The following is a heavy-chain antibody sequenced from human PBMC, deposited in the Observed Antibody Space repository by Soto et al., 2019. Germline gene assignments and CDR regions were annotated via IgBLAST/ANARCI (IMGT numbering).Heavy chain of an antibody. CDR2: ISSSSSTI. CDR3: ARGAGTGRWNYYGMDV. V-gene: IGHV3-48*02. Sequence: GSLRLSCAASGFTFSSYSMNWVRQAPGKGLEWVSYISSSSSTIYYADSVKGRFTISRDNAKNSLYLQMNSLRDEDTAVYYCARGAGTGRWNYYGMDVWGQGTTVTVSS. D-gene: IGHD1-1*01. J-gene: IGHJ6*02. CDR1: GFTFSSYS.